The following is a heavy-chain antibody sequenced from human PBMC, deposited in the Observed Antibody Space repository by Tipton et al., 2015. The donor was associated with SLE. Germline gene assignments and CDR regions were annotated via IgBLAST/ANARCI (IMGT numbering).Heavy chain of an antibody. V-gene: IGHV4-38-2*02. CDR1: GYSISSGYY. J-gene: IGHJ4*02. CDR2: IYHCGST. Sequence: TLSLTCAVSGYSISSGYYWGWIRQPPGKGLEWIGSIYHCGSTYYNPSLKSRVTISVDTSKNQFSLKLSSVTAADTAVYYCAREVGATFFDYWGQGTLVTVSS. D-gene: IGHD1-26*01. CDR3: AREVGATFFDY.